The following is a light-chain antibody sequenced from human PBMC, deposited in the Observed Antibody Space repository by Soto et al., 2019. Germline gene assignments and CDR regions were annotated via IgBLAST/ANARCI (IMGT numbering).Light chain of an antibody. CDR1: QSVRNN. CDR3: QQYNDWPPWT. V-gene: IGKV3-15*01. J-gene: IGKJ1*01. CDR2: GAS. Sequence: IEMTQSPATLSVSPGDRATLSCRASQSVRNNLAWYQRRPGQAPRLLIYGASTRATGIPARFSGSGSGTDFTLTISSLQSEDFEVYYCQQYNDWPPWTFGQGTKVEIK.